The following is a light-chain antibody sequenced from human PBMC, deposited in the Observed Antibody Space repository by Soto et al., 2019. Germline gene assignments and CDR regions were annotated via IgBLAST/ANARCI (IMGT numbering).Light chain of an antibody. J-gene: IGLJ1*01. Sequence: QSALTQPASVSGSPGQSITISCTGTSSDIGSSNYVSWYQQHPGQAPKLMISDVSNRPSGISDRFSGSKSGNTASLTISGLHAEYEADYYCYSCSTNSDARNVDVTRTKLT. V-gene: IGLV2-14*03. CDR3: YSCSTNSDARNV. CDR1: SSDIGSSNY. CDR2: DVS.